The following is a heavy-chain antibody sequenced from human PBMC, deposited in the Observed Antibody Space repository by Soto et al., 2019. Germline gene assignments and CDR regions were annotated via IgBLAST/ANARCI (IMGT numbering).Heavy chain of an antibody. Sequence: GGSLRLSCAASGFTFSSYGMHWVRQAPGKGLEWVAVISYDGSNKYYADSVKGRFTISRDNSKNTLYLQMNSLRAEDTAVYYCAKDRSDTAMATLDAFAIWGQGTMVTVSS. V-gene: IGHV3-30*18. CDR3: AKDRSDTAMATLDAFAI. J-gene: IGHJ3*02. CDR1: GFTFSSYG. D-gene: IGHD5-18*01. CDR2: ISYDGSNK.